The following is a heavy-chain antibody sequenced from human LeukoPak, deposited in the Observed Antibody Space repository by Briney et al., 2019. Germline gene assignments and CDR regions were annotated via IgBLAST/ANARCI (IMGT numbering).Heavy chain of an antibody. J-gene: IGHJ4*02. Sequence: SETLSLTCTVSGGSISSSSYYWGWIRQPPGKGLEWIGSIYYSGSTNYNPSLKSRVTISVDTSKNQFSLKLSSVTAAGTAVYYCARVIYGGPGVFDYWGQGTLVTVSS. CDR3: ARVIYGGPGVFDY. CDR1: GGSISSSSYY. CDR2: IYYSGST. V-gene: IGHV4-39*07. D-gene: IGHD3-10*01.